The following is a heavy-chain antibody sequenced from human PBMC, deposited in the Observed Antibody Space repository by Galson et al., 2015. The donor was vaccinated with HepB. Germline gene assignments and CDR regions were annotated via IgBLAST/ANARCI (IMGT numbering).Heavy chain of an antibody. Sequence: SVKASCKASGGTFSSYAISWVRQAPGQGLEWMGGIIPIFGTANYAQKFQGRVTITADKSTSTAYMELSSLRSEDTAVYYCARLIPRGSYYLIGLPVDWGQGTLVTVSS. D-gene: IGHD1-26*01. J-gene: IGHJ4*02. CDR2: IIPIFGTA. V-gene: IGHV1-69*06. CDR1: GGTFSSYA. CDR3: ARLIPRGSYYLIGLPVD.